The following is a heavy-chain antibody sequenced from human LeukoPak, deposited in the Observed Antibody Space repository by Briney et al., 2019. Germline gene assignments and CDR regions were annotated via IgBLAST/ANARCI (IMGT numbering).Heavy chain of an antibody. D-gene: IGHD2-2*01. V-gene: IGHV4-34*01. J-gene: IGHJ6*02. CDR1: GGSISSYY. CDR2: INHSGST. Sequence: SETLSLTCTVSGGSISSYYWSWIRQPPGKGLEWIGEINHSGSTNYNPSLKSRVTTSVDTSKNQFSLKLSSVTAADTAVYYCALYCSSTSCQTDNYYYYGMDVWGQGTTVTVSS. CDR3: ALYCSSTSCQTDNYYYYGMDV.